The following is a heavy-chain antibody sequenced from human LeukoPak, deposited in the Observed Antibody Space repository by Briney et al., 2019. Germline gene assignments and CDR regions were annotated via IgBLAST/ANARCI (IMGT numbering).Heavy chain of an antibody. CDR2: KWYDGSNK. CDR3: AKDIVVVPAATPLYYYYGMDV. D-gene: IGHD2-2*01. CDR1: GFTLSSYA. Sequence: PGGPLKLSCAPPGFTLSSYAMPWVRQAPGKGLEWVAVKWYDGSNKYYADSVKGRFTISRDNSKNTLYLQMNSLRAEDTAVYYCAKDIVVVPAATPLYYYYGMDVWGQGTTVTVSS. J-gene: IGHJ6*02. V-gene: IGHV3-33*06.